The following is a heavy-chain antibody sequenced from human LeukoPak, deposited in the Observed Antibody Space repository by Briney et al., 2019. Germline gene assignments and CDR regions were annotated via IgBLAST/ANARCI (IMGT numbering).Heavy chain of an antibody. CDR3: ARERVTMVRGALFDP. J-gene: IGHJ5*02. CDR1: GYTFTSYA. V-gene: IGHV1-3*01. D-gene: IGHD3-10*01. Sequence: ASVKVSCKASGYTFTSYAMHWVRQAPGQRLEWMGWINAGNGNTKYSQKFQGRVTITRDTSASTAYMELSSLRSEDTAEYYCARERVTMVRGALFDPWGQGTLVTVSS. CDR2: INAGNGNT.